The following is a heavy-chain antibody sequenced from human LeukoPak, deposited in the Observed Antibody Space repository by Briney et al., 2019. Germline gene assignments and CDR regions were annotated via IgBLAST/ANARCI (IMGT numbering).Heavy chain of an antibody. CDR1: GYTFTSYD. D-gene: IGHD2/OR15-2a*01. J-gene: IGHJ6*03. CDR3: ARAFDAYMDV. CDR2: MNPNSGNT. Sequence: ASVKVSCKASGYTFTSYDINWVRQATGQGLEWMGWMNPNSGNTGYAQKLQGRVTMTRNTSISTAYMELSSLRPEDTAVYYCARAFDAYMDVWGKGTTVTVSS. V-gene: IGHV1-8*01.